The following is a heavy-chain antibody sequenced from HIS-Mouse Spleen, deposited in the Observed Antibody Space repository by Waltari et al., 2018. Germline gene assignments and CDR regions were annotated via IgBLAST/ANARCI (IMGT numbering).Heavy chain of an antibody. D-gene: IGHD3-3*01. V-gene: IGHV1-18*01. CDR1: GSTFTSYG. Sequence: QVQLVQSGAEVTKHGASVTVSCKASGSTFTSYGISWVRTAPGQGLEWMGWIRAYNGNTNYAQKLQGRVTMTTDTSTSTAYMELRSLRSDDTAVYYCARDGLRFLEWLLSDFDYWGQGTLVTVSS. CDR2: IRAYNGNT. J-gene: IGHJ4*02. CDR3: ARDGLRFLEWLLSDFDY.